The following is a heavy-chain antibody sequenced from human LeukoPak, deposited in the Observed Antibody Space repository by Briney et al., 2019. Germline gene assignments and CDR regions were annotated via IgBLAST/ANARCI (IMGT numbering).Heavy chain of an antibody. Sequence: GGSLRLSCAASGFTVSSNYMSWVRQAPGKGLERVSVIYSGGSTYYADSVKGRFTISRDNSKNTLYLQMNSLRAEDTAVYYCAREDYYDSSGYPGVNDYWGQGTLVTVSS. CDR2: IYSGGST. CDR1: GFTVSSNY. V-gene: IGHV3-66*01. CDR3: AREDYYDSSGYPGVNDY. J-gene: IGHJ4*02. D-gene: IGHD3-22*01.